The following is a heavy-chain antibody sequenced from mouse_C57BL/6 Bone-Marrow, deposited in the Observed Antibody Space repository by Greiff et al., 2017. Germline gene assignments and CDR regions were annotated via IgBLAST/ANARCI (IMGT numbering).Heavy chain of an antibody. D-gene: IGHD1-2*01. CDR2: IRSKSNNYAT. CDR3: VRESTACFDY. V-gene: IGHV10-1*01. Sequence: EVQRVASGGGLVQPKGSLKLSCAASGFSFNTYAMNWVRQAPGKGLEWVARIRSKSNNYATYYADSVKDRFTISRDDSESTLYLQMNNLKTEDTAMYDCVRESTACFDYWGQGTTRTVSS. CDR1: GFSFNTYA. J-gene: IGHJ2*01.